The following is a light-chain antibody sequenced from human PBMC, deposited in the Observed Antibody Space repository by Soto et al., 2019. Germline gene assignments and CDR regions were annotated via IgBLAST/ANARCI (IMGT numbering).Light chain of an antibody. V-gene: IGLV2-11*01. CDR1: SSDVGGYNY. Sequence: QSALTQPRSVSGSPGQSVTISCTGTSSDVGGYNYVSWYQQHPGKAPKLMIYDVSKRPSGVPDRFSGSKSGNTASLTISGLQAEDEADYYCCSYADRSYAFGTGTKVTVL. J-gene: IGLJ1*01. CDR3: CSYADRSYA. CDR2: DVS.